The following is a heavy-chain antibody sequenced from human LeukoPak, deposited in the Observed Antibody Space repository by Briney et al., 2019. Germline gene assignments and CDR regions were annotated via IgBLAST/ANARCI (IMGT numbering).Heavy chain of an antibody. CDR3: ARDRYSSSYMVDY. CDR2: INSDGSST. V-gene: IGHV3-74*01. D-gene: IGHD6-6*01. Sequence: GGSLRLSCAASGFTFSSYWMHWVRQAPGKGLVWVSRINSDGSSTSYADSVKGRFTISGDNAKNTLYLQMNSLRAEDTAVYYCARDRYSSSYMVDYWGQGTLVTVSS. CDR1: GFTFSSYW. J-gene: IGHJ4*02.